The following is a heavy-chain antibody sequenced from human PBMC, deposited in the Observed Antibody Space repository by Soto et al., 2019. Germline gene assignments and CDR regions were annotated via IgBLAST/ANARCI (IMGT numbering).Heavy chain of an antibody. CDR1: GFPFTTYG. D-gene: IGHD3-10*01. CDR2: ISYDGSNK. Sequence: QVQLVESGGGVVQPGRSLRLSCAASGFPFTTYGMHWFREGPGKGLAWVAVISYDGSNKYYADSVKGRFTISRDNSKNTLYLQMNSLRPEDTALYYCFGGQYYFDYRGQGTMVTVSS. J-gene: IGHJ4*02. CDR3: FGGQYYFDY. V-gene: IGHV3-30*03.